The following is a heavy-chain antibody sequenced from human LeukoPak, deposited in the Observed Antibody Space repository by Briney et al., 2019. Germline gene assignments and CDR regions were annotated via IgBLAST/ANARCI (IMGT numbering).Heavy chain of an antibody. J-gene: IGHJ5*01. CDR1: EASEYTFIGYF. V-gene: IGHV1-2*02. CDR3: ARKQYPYYYDSRGPFDS. Sequence: ASVKVSCKASEASEYTFIGYFIHWVRQAPGQGLEWMGWINPSSGGTHYAQKFQGRVTMTRDTSINTAYMELSRLRSDDTAVYYCARKQYPYYYDSRGPFDSWGQGTLVTVSS. CDR2: INPSSGGT. D-gene: IGHD3-22*01.